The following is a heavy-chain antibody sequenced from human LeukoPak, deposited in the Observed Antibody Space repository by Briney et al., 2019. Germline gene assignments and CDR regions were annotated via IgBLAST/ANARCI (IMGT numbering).Heavy chain of an antibody. J-gene: IGHJ4*02. D-gene: IGHD1-20*01. Sequence: SGTLSLTCTVSGGSLSSYYWGWLRQAPGKGLEWIGYIYYSGSTNYNPSLKSRVTISVDTSKNQFSLKLSSVTAADTAVYYCARGWSDNWNDGSLYDYWGQGTLVTVSS. CDR2: IYYSGST. V-gene: IGHV4-59*01. CDR1: GGSLSSYY. CDR3: ARGWSDNWNDGSLYDY.